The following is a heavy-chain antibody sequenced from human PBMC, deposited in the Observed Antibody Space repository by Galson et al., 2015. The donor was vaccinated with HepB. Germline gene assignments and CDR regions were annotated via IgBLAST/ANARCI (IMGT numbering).Heavy chain of an antibody. CDR2: ITGSGGST. V-gene: IGHV3-23*01. Sequence: SLRLSCAASGFTFSSYAMSWVRQAPGKGLEWVSSITGSGGSTYYADSVKGRFIISRDNSKSTLYLQMNSLRAEDTAVYYCAKDLTIAVDDFWGQGTLVTVSS. D-gene: IGHD6-19*01. CDR3: AKDLTIAVDDF. J-gene: IGHJ4*02. CDR1: GFTFSSYA.